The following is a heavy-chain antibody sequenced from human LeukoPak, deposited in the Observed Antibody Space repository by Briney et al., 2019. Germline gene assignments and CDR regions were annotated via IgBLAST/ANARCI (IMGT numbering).Heavy chain of an antibody. CDR3: ARDSNYYYSSGYDY. D-gene: IGHD3-22*01. CDR2: LSSYSGNT. CDR1: GYNFTSYG. Sequence: ASVKVSCKASGYNFTSYGVTWVRQAPGQGLEWMGWLSSYSGNTNYAQKLQGRVTMTTDTSTSTAYMELKSLTSDDTAVYYCARDSNYYYSSGYDYWGQGTLVTVSS. J-gene: IGHJ4*02. V-gene: IGHV1-18*01.